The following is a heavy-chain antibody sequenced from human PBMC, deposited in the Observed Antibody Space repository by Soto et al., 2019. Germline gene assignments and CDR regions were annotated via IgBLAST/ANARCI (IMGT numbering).Heavy chain of an antibody. CDR3: VKDKGNDGDYYYGMDV. Sequence: QVQLVESGGGVVQPGRSLRLSCAASGFTFSSYGMHWVRQAPGKGLEWVAVISYDGSNKYYADSMKGRFTISRDNSKNTLDLQMNRLRTEDTAVYYCVKDKGNDGDYYYGMDVWGQGTTVTVSS. CDR1: GFTFSSYG. J-gene: IGHJ6*02. CDR2: ISYDGSNK. D-gene: IGHD1-1*01. V-gene: IGHV3-30*18.